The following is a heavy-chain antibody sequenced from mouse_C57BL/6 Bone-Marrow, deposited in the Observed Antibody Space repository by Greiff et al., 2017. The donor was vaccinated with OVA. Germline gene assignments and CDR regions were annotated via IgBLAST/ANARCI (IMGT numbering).Heavy chain of an antibody. CDR1: EYEFPSHD. CDR3: ARSNLDVGGYAMDY. Sequence: EVQRVESGGGLVQPGESLKLSCESNEYEFPSHDMSWVRKTPEKRLELVAAINSDGGSTYYPDTMERRFIISRDNTKKTLYLQMSSLRSEDTALYYCARSNLDVGGYAMDYWGQGTSVTVSS. V-gene: IGHV5-2*01. CDR2: INSDGGST. J-gene: IGHJ4*01. D-gene: IGHD4-1*01.